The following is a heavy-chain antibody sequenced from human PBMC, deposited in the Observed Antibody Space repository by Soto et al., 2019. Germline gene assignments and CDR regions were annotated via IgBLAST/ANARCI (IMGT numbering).Heavy chain of an antibody. Sequence: QVQLQESGPGLVKPSQTLSLTCTVSGGSISSGGYYWSWIRQHPGKGLEWIGYIYHSEHTYYNPSLKSRASRSGDTSNNQFSLRLSSVTAADTAVYYCARGRVPDAYGEQNWFDSWGQGTLVTVSS. CDR3: ARGRVPDAYGEQNWFDS. D-gene: IGHD4-17*01. V-gene: IGHV4-31*03. CDR1: GGSISSGGYY. CDR2: IYHSEHT. J-gene: IGHJ5*01.